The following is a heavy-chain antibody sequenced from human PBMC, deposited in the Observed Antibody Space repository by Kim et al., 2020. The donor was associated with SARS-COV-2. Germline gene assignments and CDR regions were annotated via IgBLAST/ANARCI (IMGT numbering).Heavy chain of an antibody. V-gene: IGHV3-30*18. J-gene: IGHJ4*02. CDR3: AKESSGIVVVTATFDY. D-gene: IGHD2-21*02. Sequence: GGSLRLSCAASGFTFSSYGMHWVRQAPGKGLEWVAVISYDGSNKYYADSVKGRFTISRDNSKNTLYLQMNSLRAEDTAVYYCAKESSGIVVVTATFDYWGEGTRVTVSS. CDR2: ISYDGSNK. CDR1: GFTFSSYG.